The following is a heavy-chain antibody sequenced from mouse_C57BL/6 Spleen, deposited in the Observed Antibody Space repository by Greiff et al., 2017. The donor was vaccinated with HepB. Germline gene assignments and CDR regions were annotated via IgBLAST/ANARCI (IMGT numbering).Heavy chain of an antibody. CDR1: GYSITSGYY. V-gene: IGHV3-6*01. Sequence: EVKLVESGPGLVKPSQSLSLTCSVTGYSITSGYYWNWIRQFPGNKLEWMGYISYDGSNNYNPSLKNRISITRDTSKNQFFLKLNSVTTEDTATYYCARDESFYYYGSYYFDYWGQGTTLTVSS. J-gene: IGHJ2*01. D-gene: IGHD1-1*01. CDR2: ISYDGSN. CDR3: ARDESFYYYGSYYFDY.